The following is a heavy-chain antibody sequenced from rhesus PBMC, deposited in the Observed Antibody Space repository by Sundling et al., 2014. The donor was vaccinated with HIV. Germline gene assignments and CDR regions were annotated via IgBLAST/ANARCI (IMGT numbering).Heavy chain of an antibody. J-gene: IGHJ4*01. CDR2: IYGTNGDT. CDR1: GASIRNNH. CDR3: ARLAIVGTVPRYYLDY. D-gene: IGHD5-24*01. Sequence: QVYLQESGPGLVKPSETLSLNCIVSGASIRNNHWNWIRQAPGKGLEWIGRIYGTNGDTDYNPSLKSRVTISIDTYKTHFSLKLTSVTAADTAVYYCARLAIVGTVPRYYLDYWGQGVLVTVSS. V-gene: IGHV4S2*01.